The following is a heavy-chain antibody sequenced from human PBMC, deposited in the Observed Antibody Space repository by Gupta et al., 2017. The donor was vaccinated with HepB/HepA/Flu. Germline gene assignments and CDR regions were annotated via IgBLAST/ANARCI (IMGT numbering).Heavy chain of an antibody. Sequence: QVQLVESGGGVVQPGRSLRLSCAASGFPFSSYGMHWVRQAPGKGLEWVAVIWYDGSNKYYADSVKGRFTISRDNSKNTLYLQMNSLRAEDTAVYYCARDPDCSSTSCYYYYYMDVWGKGTTVTVSS. D-gene: IGHD2-2*01. J-gene: IGHJ6*03. V-gene: IGHV3-33*01. CDR1: GFPFSSYG. CDR3: ARDPDCSSTSCYYYYYMDV. CDR2: IWYDGSNK.